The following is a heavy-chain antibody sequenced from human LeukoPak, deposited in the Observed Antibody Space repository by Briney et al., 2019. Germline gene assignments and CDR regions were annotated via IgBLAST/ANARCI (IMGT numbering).Heavy chain of an antibody. Sequence: GASVKVSCKASGYTFTSYGISWVRQAPGQGLEWMGWISAYNGNTSYAQKLQGRVTMTTDTSTRTAYMELRSLRSDDTAVYYCARDNQALLGVVTISFYYYYMDVWGKGTTVTISS. J-gene: IGHJ6*03. D-gene: IGHD3-3*01. V-gene: IGHV1-18*01. CDR3: ARDNQALLGVVTISFYYYYMDV. CDR2: ISAYNGNT. CDR1: GYTFTSYG.